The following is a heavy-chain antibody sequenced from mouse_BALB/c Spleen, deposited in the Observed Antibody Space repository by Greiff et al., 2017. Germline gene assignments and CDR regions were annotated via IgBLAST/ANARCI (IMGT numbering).Heavy chain of an antibody. Sequence: EVKLVESGGGLVQPGGSLKLSCAASGFTFSSYTMSWVRQTPEKRLEWVATISDGGSYTYYPDSVKGRFTISRDNAKNNLYLQMSSLKSEDTAMYYCARDRGGLRRDYAMDYWGQGTSVTVSS. CDR1: GFTFSSYT. CDR3: ARDRGGLRRDYAMDY. D-gene: IGHD2-4*01. V-gene: IGHV5-4*02. J-gene: IGHJ4*01. CDR2: ISDGGSYT.